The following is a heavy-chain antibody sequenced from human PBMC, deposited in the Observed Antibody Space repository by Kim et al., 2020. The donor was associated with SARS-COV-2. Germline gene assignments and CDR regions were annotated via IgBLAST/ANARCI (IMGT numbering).Heavy chain of an antibody. CDR3: SRQGFHYGYYFDD. CDR2: IDPKTGGT. CDR1: GYRFTGHY. V-gene: IGHV1-2*02. D-gene: IGHD3-3*01. J-gene: IGHJ4*02. Sequence: ASVKVSCEASGYRFTGHYIHWVRQAPGQGLEWMGWIDPKTGGTNYAVKFQGRVTMTRDTSISAAYMELSSLTSDDTALYFCSRQGFHYGYYFDDWGQGTLVTVSS.